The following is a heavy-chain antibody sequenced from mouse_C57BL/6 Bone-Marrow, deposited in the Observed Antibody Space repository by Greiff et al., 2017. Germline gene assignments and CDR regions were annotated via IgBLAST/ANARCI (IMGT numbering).Heavy chain of an antibody. D-gene: IGHD1-1*01. CDR3: AAFYYYGSLFDY. J-gene: IGHJ2*01. CDR2: INPNNGGT. CDR1: GYTFTDYN. Sequence: VQLQQSGPELVKPGASVKMSCKASGYTFTDYNMHWVKQSHGKSLEWIGYINPNNGGTSYNQKFKGKATLTVNKSSSTAYMELRSLTSEDSAVYYCAAFYYYGSLFDYWGQGTTLTVSS. V-gene: IGHV1-22*01.